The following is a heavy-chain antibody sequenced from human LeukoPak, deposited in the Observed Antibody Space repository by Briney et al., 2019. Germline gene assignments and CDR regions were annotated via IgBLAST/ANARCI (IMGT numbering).Heavy chain of an antibody. CDR2: IYYSGST. D-gene: IGHD5/OR15-5a*01. Sequence: SETLSLTCTVSGGSSSSYYWSWIRQPPGKGLEWIGYIYYSGSTNYNPSLKSRVTISVDTSKNQFSLKLSPVTAADTPVYYCARVSIWPRDAFDIWGQGTMVTVSS. CDR1: GGSSSSYY. CDR3: ARVSIWPRDAFDI. V-gene: IGHV4-59*01. J-gene: IGHJ3*02.